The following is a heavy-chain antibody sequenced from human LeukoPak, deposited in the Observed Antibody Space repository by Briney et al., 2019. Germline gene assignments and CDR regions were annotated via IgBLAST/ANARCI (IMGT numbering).Heavy chain of an antibody. D-gene: IGHD3-22*01. CDR1: GYTLTELS. Sequence: ASVKVSCKVSGYTLTELSMHWVRQAPGKGLEWMGGFDPEDGETIYAQMFQGRVTMTEDTSTDTAYMELSSLRSEDTAVYYCATVGMHYYDSSGYYYNYWGQGTLVTVSS. CDR3: ATVGMHYYDSSGYYYNY. CDR2: FDPEDGET. V-gene: IGHV1-24*01. J-gene: IGHJ4*01.